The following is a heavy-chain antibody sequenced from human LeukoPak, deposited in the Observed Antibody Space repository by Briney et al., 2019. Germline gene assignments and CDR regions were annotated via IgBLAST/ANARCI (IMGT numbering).Heavy chain of an antibody. CDR1: GGSISSGGYY. V-gene: IGHV4-31*03. Sequence: SETLSLTCTVSGGSISSGGYYWSWIRQHPGKGLEWIGYIYYSGSTYYNPSLKSRVTISVDTSKNQFSLKLSSVTAADTAVYYCARGRGGGFDYGGQGILVTVSS. D-gene: IGHD3-10*01. J-gene: IGHJ4*02. CDR3: ARGRGGGFDY. CDR2: IYYSGST.